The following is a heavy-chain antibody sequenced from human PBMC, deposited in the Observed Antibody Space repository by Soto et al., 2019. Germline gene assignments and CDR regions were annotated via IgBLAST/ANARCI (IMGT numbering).Heavy chain of an antibody. D-gene: IGHD3-10*01. CDR1: GGTFTNYA. Sequence: QVQLVQSGVEVKKPGSSVRVSCRTSGGTFTNYALSWVRQAPGQGLEWMGGLIPIFDTADYAQNFQGRVTITADKSTSTAYMDLSSLRSEDTAIYFFARPSSGEYYYYAMDVWGQGTTVTVSS. V-gene: IGHV1-69*06. CDR2: LIPIFDTA. J-gene: IGHJ6*02. CDR3: ARPSSGEYYYYAMDV.